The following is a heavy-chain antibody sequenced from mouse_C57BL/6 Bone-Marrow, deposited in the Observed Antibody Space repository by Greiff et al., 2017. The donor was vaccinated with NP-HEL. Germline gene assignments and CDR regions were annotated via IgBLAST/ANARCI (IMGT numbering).Heavy chain of an antibody. D-gene: IGHD1-1*01. CDR2: IDPNSGGT. J-gene: IGHJ1*03. CDR1: GYTFTSYW. V-gene: IGHV1-72*01. CDR3: ARGRTVVARPYWYFDV. Sequence: QVQLQQPGAELVKPGASVKLSCKASGYTFTSYWMHWVKQRPGRGLEWIGRIDPNSGGTKYNEKFKSKATLTVDKPSSTAYMQLSSLTSEDSAVYYCARGRTVVARPYWYFDVWGTGTTVTVSS.